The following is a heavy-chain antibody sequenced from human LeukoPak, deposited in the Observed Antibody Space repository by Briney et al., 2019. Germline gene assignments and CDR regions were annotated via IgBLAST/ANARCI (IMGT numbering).Heavy chain of an antibody. CDR2: MNPNSGNT. D-gene: IGHD3-3*01. V-gene: IGHV1-8*01. Sequence: GASVKVSCKASGYTFTSCGINWVRQATGQGLEWMGWMNPNSGNTGYAQKFQGRVTMTRNTSISTAYMELSSLRSEDTAVYYCARHLTSYYDFWSGPLNWFDAWGQGTLVTVSS. CDR1: GYTFTSCG. CDR3: ARHLTSYYDFWSGPLNWFDA. J-gene: IGHJ5*02.